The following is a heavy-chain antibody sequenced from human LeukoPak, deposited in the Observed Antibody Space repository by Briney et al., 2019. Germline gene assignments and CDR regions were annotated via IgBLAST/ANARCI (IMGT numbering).Heavy chain of an antibody. V-gene: IGHV4-59*08. J-gene: IGHJ4*02. CDR3: ARLGDCGHDCYSHDY. D-gene: IGHD2-21*01. Sequence: SETLSLTCIVSGGSISGYHWGWVRQPPGKGLEYISLIYYNGDTNYNPSLKSRVTMSVDTPKNQFSLKLSSVTAADTAVYYCARLGDCGHDCYSHDYWGQGTLVTVSS. CDR2: IYYNGDT. CDR1: GGSISGYH.